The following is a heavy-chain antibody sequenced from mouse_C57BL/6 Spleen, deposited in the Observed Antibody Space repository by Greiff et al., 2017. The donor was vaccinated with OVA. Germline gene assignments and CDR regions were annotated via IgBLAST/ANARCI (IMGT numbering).Heavy chain of an antibody. CDR1: GYTFTSYW. CDR3: ALTTVVASDFDY. V-gene: IGHV1-52*01. J-gene: IGHJ2*01. CDR2: IDPSDSET. Sequence: QVQLKQPGAELVRPGSSVKLSCKASGYTFTSYWMHWVKQRPIQGLEWIGNIDPSDSETHYNQKFKDKATLTVDKSSSTAYMQLSSLTSEDSAVYYCALTTVVASDFDYWGQGTTLTVSS. D-gene: IGHD1-1*01.